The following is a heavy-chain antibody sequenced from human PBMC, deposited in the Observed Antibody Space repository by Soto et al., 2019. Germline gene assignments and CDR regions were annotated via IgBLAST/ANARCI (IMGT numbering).Heavy chain of an antibody. Sequence: ASVKVSCKASGYTFTDHAIHWVRLAPGQRLEWMGWINGGSGSTRYSQTFQDRLTFTRDTSATTAYMELNSLRSEDTAIYYCAHSSGWYALDYWGQRTLVTVSS. V-gene: IGHV1-3*01. D-gene: IGHD6-19*01. CDR2: INGGSGST. CDR1: GYTFTDHA. CDR3: AHSSGWYALDY. J-gene: IGHJ4*02.